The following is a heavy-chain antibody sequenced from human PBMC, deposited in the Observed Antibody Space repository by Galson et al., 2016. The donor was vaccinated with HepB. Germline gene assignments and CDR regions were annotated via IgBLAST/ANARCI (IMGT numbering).Heavy chain of an antibody. V-gene: IGHV3-33*01. Sequence: SLRLSCAGSGFTFGHYGMQWVRQAPGKGLEWVAVIWTDGSKSSYAEYVRGRSTISRDNSKNTVYLQMNSLRAEDTAVYYCARDSGTGVWYDLAHWGQGTLAT. J-gene: IGHJ4*02. CDR2: IWTDGSKS. CDR1: GFTFGHYG. CDR3: ARDSGTGVWYDLAH. D-gene: IGHD6-19*01.